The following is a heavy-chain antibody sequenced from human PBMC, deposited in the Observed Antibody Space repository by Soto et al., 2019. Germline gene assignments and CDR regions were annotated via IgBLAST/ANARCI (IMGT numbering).Heavy chain of an antibody. V-gene: IGHV3-23*01. CDR3: ARDLSPYYYDSSPYGMDV. D-gene: IGHD3-22*01. J-gene: IGHJ6*02. Sequence: PGGSLRLSCAASGFTFSSYAMSWVRQAPGKGLEWVSGIWSSGGSKYYADSVKGRFTISRDNSKNTLYLQMNSLRAEDTAVYYCARDLSPYYYDSSPYGMDVWGQGTTVTVSS. CDR1: GFTFSSYA. CDR2: IWSSGGSK.